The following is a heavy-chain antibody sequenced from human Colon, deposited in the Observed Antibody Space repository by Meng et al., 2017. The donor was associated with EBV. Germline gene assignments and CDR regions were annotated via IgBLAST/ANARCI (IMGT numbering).Heavy chain of an antibody. CDR3: ARDGGRDGDSDY. CDR1: GASITSSDYD. Sequence: LQLQESGPGLVKPSETRSLTRPVSGASITSSDYDWGWIRQPPGKGLEWIGNIHYTGSTSYNPSLKSRVTISEDTSKNQFSLKMSSVTAADTAVYFCARDGGRDGDSDYWGQGTLGTVSS. V-gene: IGHV4-39*07. CDR2: IHYTGST. D-gene: IGHD4-17*01. J-gene: IGHJ4*02.